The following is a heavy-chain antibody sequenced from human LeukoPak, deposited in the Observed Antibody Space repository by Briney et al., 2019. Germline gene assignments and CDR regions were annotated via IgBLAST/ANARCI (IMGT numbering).Heavy chain of an antibody. J-gene: IGHJ4*02. D-gene: IGHD3-22*01. CDR2: IYYSGST. CDR1: GSSISSDYY. CDR3: ARERVTMRTEDY. V-gene: IGHV4-38-2*02. Sequence: SETLSLTCSVSGSSISSDYYWGWVRQPPGKGLEWIGSIYYSGSTYYNPSLKSRVTISVDTSKNQFSLKLSSVTAADTAVYYCARERVTMRTEDYWGQGTLVTVSS.